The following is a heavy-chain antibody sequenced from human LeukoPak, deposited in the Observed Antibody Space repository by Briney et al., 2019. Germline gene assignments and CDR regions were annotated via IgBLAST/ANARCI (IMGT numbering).Heavy chain of an antibody. V-gene: IGHV1-2*06. CDR3: ARVPYYDSSGYTEYFQH. CDR1: GYTFTGYY. J-gene: IGHJ1*01. D-gene: IGHD3-22*01. Sequence: ASVKVSCKASGYTFTGYYMHWVRQAPGQGLEWVGRINPNSGGTNYAQKFQGRVTMTRDTSISTAYMELSRLRSDDTAVYYCARVPYYDSSGYTEYFQHWGQGTLVTVSS. CDR2: INPNSGGT.